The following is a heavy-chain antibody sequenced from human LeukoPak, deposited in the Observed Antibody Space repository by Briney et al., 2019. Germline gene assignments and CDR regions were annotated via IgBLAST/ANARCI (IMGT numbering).Heavy chain of an antibody. CDR1: GGSISSGSYY. Sequence: KSSETLSLTCTVSGGSISSGSYYWSWIRQPAGKGLEWIGRIYTSGSTNYNPSLKSRVTISVDTSKNQFSLKLSSVTAADTAVYYCARVSRYSSSWYDVVPKYYFDYWGQGTLVTVSS. CDR3: ARVSRYSSSWYDVVPKYYFDY. D-gene: IGHD6-13*01. CDR2: IYTSGST. V-gene: IGHV4-61*02. J-gene: IGHJ4*02.